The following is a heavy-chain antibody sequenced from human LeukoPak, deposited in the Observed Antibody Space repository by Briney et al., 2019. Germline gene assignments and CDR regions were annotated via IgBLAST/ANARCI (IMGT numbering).Heavy chain of an antibody. V-gene: IGHV3-53*01. D-gene: IGHD3-10*01. CDR2: IFSGGTT. Sequence: PGGSQRLSCAASGFSVSMKYMTWVRQAPGKGLEWVSVIFSGGTTYYADSVKGRFTVSRDNSKNMMYLQMNSLRAEDAAVYYCARFSGPGMQHYYYYMDVWGTGTTVTVSS. J-gene: IGHJ6*03. CDR3: ARFSGPGMQHYYYYMDV. CDR1: GFSVSMKY.